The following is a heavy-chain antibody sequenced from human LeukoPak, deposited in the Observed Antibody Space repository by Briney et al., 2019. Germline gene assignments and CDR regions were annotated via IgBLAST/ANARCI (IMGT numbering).Heavy chain of an antibody. D-gene: IGHD7-27*01. CDR1: GASISSSSYS. V-gene: IGHV4-39*01. J-gene: IGHJ6*03. CDR3: ASNANWGSRAYYYYYMDV. Sequence: PSQTLSLTCPLAGASISSSSYSWGWLRQPPGKGLEWIGSIYYSGSTYYHPSLKSRVPISVNTSKNQFSLKLSSVTAADTPVYYCASNANWGSRAYYYYYMDVWGKGTTVTVSS. CDR2: IYYSGST.